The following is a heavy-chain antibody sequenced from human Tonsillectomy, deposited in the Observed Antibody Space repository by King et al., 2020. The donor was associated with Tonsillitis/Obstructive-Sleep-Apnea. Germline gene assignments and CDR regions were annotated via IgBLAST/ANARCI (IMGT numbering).Heavy chain of an antibody. CDR3: ARTLGYCSSTSCPPEY. Sequence: QVQLVESGAEVKKPGSSVKVSCTASGGTFSSYAISWVRQAPGQGLEWMGGIIPIFGTANYAQKFQGRVTITADESTSTAYMELSSLRSEDTAVYYCARTLGYCSSTSCPPEYWGQGTLVTVSS. D-gene: IGHD2-2*01. J-gene: IGHJ4*02. V-gene: IGHV1-69*01. CDR1: GGTFSSYA. CDR2: IIPIFGTA.